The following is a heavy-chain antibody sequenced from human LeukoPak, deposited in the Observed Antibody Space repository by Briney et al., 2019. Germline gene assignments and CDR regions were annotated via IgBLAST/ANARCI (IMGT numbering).Heavy chain of an antibody. CDR2: ISGSGGST. V-gene: IGHV3-23*01. CDR1: GFTFSSYA. D-gene: IGHD3-3*01. J-gene: IGHJ3*02. CDR3: ARDLTYERITIFGVVIISDAFDI. Sequence: GGSLGLSCAASGFTFSSYAMSWVRQAPGKGLEWVSAISGSGGSTYYADSVKGRFTISRDNSKNTLYLQMNSLRAEDTAVYYCARDLTYERITIFGVVIISDAFDIWGQGTMVTVSS.